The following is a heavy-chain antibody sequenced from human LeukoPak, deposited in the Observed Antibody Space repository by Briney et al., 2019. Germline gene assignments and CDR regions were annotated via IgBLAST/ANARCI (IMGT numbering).Heavy chain of an antibody. V-gene: IGHV4-4*09. CDR3: ARHKTYYYMDV. CDR1: GGSISSYY. Sequence: SETLSLTCTVSGGSISSYYRSWIRQPPGKGLEWIGYIYTSGSTNYNPSLKSRVTISVDTSKNQFSLKLSSVTAADTAVYYCARHKTYYYMDVWGKGTTVTVSS. CDR2: IYTSGST. J-gene: IGHJ6*03.